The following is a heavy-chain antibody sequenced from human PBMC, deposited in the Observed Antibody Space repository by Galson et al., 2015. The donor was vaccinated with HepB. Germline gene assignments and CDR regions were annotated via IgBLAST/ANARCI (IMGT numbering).Heavy chain of an antibody. Sequence: ETLSLTCAVYGGSFSGYYWSWIRQPPGKGLEWIGEINHSGSTNYNPSLKSRVTISVDTSKNQFSLKLSSVTAADTAVYYCARKSWTVGATPGPYYFDYWGQGTLVTVSS. J-gene: IGHJ4*02. CDR2: INHSGST. D-gene: IGHD1-26*01. V-gene: IGHV4-34*01. CDR1: GGSFSGYY. CDR3: ARKSWTVGATPGPYYFDY.